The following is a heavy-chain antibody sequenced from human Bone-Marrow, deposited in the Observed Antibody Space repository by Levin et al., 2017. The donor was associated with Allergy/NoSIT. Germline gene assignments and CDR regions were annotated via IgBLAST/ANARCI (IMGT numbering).Heavy chain of an antibody. CDR2: MKHDGSEK. CDR1: GFTFSSFW. CDR3: ARDGGNPWFDY. J-gene: IGHJ4*02. V-gene: IGHV3-7*01. D-gene: IGHD4-23*01. Sequence: GESLKISCAASGFTFSSFWMSWVRQAPGKGLEWVANMKHDGSEKYYVDSVKGRFTISRDNAKKSLYLQMNSLRAEDTAVYYCARDGGNPWFDYWGQGTLVTVSS.